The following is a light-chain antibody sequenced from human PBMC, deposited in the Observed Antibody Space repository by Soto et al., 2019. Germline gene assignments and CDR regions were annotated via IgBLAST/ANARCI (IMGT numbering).Light chain of an antibody. CDR2: KAS. J-gene: IGKJ5*01. V-gene: IGKV1-5*03. Sequence: DIQMAQSPSTLSASVGDRVTITRRASQSISSWLAWYQQKAGKAPKLLIYKASSLESGVPLRFSGSESGTEFTLTITSLQPDDFATYFCQQYHTYPITFGQGTRLEI. CDR1: QSISSW. CDR3: QQYHTYPIT.